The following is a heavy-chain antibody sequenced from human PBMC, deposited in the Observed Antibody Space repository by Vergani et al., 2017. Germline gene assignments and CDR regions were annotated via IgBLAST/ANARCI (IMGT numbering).Heavy chain of an antibody. V-gene: IGHV3-30*02. CDR3: VKDHPVLDE. J-gene: IGHJ4*02. Sequence: VELVESGGGLVQPGGSLRLSCAASGFPFGAYGMHWVRQAPGKGLEWVAFIKKDGIDKFYADSVRGRFTISRDISKNTLYLEMNSLSAEDTALYHCVKDHPVLDEWGRGTVATVS. CDR2: IKKDGIDK. CDR1: GFPFGAYG.